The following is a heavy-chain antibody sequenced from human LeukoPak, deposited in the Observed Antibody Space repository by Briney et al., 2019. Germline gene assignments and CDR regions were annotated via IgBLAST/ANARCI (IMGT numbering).Heavy chain of an antibody. V-gene: IGHV4-61*02. CDR2: IYTSGST. Sequence: SSQTLSLTCTVSGGSISSGSYYWSWIRQPAGKGLEWIGRIYTSGSTNYNPSRKSQVTISVDTSKNQFPLKLSSVTAADTAVYYCARGTLRFLEWSPDYWGQGTLVTVSS. CDR3: ARGTLRFLEWSPDY. J-gene: IGHJ4*02. CDR1: GGSISSGSYY. D-gene: IGHD3-3*01.